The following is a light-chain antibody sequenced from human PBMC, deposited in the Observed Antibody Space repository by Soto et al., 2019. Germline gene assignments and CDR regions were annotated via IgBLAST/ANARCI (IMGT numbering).Light chain of an antibody. Sequence: DIQMTQSPSTLSASVGDRVTITCRASQNINEWLAWYQQKPGKAPKFLIYDASILESGVPSRFSGSGSGTLLTLTISSLQPDDFANYYCQRYHSYSRTFGPGTKVEMK. J-gene: IGKJ1*01. V-gene: IGKV1-5*01. CDR1: QNINEW. CDR2: DAS. CDR3: QRYHSYSRT.